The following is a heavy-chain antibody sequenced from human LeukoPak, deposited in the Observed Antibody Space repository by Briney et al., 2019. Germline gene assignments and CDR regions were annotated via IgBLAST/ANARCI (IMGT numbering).Heavy chain of an antibody. CDR3: ARVRSLGTLTDY. D-gene: IGHD3-16*01. CDR1: GFTFSSYS. V-gene: IGHV3-21*01. CDR2: ISSSSSYI. Sequence: GGSLRLSCAASGFTFSSYSVNWVRQAPGKGLEWVSSISSSSSYIYYADSVKGRFTISRDNAKNSLYLQMNSLRAEDTAVYYCARVRSLGTLTDYWGQGTLVTVSS. J-gene: IGHJ4*02.